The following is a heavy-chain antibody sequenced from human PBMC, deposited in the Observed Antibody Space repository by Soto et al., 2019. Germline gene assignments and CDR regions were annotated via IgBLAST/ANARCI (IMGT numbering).Heavy chain of an antibody. CDR1: GGTFSSYA. J-gene: IGHJ6*02. CDR3: ARVYYSSSFYYYYGMDV. D-gene: IGHD6-6*01. V-gene: IGHV1-69*13. Sequence: SVKVSCKASGGTFSSYAISWVRQAPGQGLGWMGGIIPIFGTANYAQKFQGRVTITADESTSTAYMELSSLGSEDTAVYYCARVYYSSSFYYYYGMDVWGRGTTVTVSS. CDR2: IIPIFGTA.